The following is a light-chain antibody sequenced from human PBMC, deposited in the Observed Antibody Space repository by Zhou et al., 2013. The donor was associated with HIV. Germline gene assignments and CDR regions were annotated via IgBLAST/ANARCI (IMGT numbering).Light chain of an antibody. CDR3: QQYNKWPRYT. CDR1: QSVGSN. V-gene: IGKV3-15*01. CDR2: GAS. Sequence: IVMTQSPATLSVSPGERATLSCRASQSVGSNLAWYQQKPGQAPRLLIYGASTRATGIPARFSGSGSGTEFTLTISSTQSEDFAVYYCQQYNKWPRYTFGQGTKLEIK. J-gene: IGKJ2*01.